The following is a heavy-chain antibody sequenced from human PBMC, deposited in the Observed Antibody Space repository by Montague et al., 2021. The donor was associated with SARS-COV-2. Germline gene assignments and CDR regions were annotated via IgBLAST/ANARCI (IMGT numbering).Heavy chain of an antibody. D-gene: IGHD5-18*01. Sequence: SETLSLTCTVSGGSISSCNWSWIRQPPGKGLELIWYINYSGSTNYNPSLKSRVTIALDTSKNQFSLKLNSVTAADTAVYYCARGSDGPDAFDIWGQGTMVTVSS. CDR1: GGSISSCN. V-gene: IGHV4-59*01. J-gene: IGHJ3*02. CDR2: INYSGST. CDR3: ARGSDGPDAFDI.